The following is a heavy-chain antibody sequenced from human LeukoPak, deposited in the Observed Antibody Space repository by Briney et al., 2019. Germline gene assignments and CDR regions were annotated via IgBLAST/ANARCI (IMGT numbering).Heavy chain of an antibody. J-gene: IGHJ3*02. CDR1: GGSFSGYY. CDR3: ARESYDSSGPDAFDI. CDR2: INHSGST. D-gene: IGHD3-22*01. Sequence: PSETLSLTCAVYGGSFSGYYWSWIRQPPGKGLEWIGEINHSGSTNYNPSLKSRVTISVDTSKNQFSLKLSSVTAADTAVYYCARESYDSSGPDAFDIWGQGTMVTVSS. V-gene: IGHV4-34*01.